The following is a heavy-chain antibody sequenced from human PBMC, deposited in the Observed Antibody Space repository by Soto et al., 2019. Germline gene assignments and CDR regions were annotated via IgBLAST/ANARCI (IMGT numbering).Heavy chain of an antibody. D-gene: IGHD3-16*01. Sequence: QVQLVESGGGVVQPGRSLRLSCAASGFTFSSYAMHWVRQAPGKGLEWVAVISYDGSNKYYADSVKGRFTISRDKSTNTLYVQMNSLRVEDTAVYYCAKGAEGGAYYGMDVWGQGTTVTVSS. CDR1: GFTFSSYA. CDR3: AKGAEGGAYYGMDV. J-gene: IGHJ6*02. CDR2: ISYDGSNK. V-gene: IGHV3-30*04.